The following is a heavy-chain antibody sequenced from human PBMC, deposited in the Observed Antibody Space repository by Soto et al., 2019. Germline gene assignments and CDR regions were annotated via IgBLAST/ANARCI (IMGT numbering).Heavy chain of an antibody. CDR2: ISSSGISI. J-gene: IGHJ4*02. V-gene: IGHV3-48*02. Sequence: PGGSLRLSCAASGFAFSSHSMYWVRQAPGKGLEWVSYISSSGISIQYADSVKGRFTISRDNARNSLSLQMNSLRDDDTAVYYCAKGRVDTAYFDCWGQGSLVTVPS. D-gene: IGHD2-15*01. CDR3: AKGRVDTAYFDC. CDR1: GFAFSSHS.